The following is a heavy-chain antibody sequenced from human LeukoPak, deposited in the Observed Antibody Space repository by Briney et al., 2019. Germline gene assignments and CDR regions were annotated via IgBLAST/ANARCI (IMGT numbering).Heavy chain of an antibody. CDR2: INVSGRA. Sequence: PESLSLTCAVYGGSFSGYYWSWIRQPPGKGLEWIWAINVSGRATDNPSLKSLVTISVNTSKYQFSRRLSSVTAADTAVYICARGNRFYNDSSFDPWGQGTLVTVSS. V-gene: IGHV4-34*01. CDR3: ARGNRFYNDSSFDP. J-gene: IGHJ5*02. CDR1: GGSFSGYY. D-gene: IGHD3-22*01.